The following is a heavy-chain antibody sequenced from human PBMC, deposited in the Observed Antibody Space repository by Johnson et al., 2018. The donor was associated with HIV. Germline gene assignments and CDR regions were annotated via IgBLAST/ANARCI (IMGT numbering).Heavy chain of an antibody. CDR2: INSDGSST. CDR3: ARHTGYDAFDI. D-gene: IGHD2-21*01. CDR1: GFTFSSYW. J-gene: IGHJ3*02. Sequence: VQLVESGGGLVKPGGSLRLSCAASGFTFSSYWMHWVRQAPGKGLVWVSRINSDGSSTSYADSVRGRFTISRDNAENSLYLQMNSLRAEDTAVYYCARHTGYDAFDIWGQGTMVTVSS. V-gene: IGHV3-74*02.